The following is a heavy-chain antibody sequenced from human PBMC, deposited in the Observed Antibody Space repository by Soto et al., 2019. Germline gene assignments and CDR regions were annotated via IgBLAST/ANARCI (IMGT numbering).Heavy chain of an antibody. CDR2: IIPIFGTA. V-gene: IGHV1-69*12. CDR3: ARDEKDRKVQLERYYYYGMDV. Sequence: VQLVQSGAEVKKPGSSGKVSCKASGSTFSSYAISWVRQAPGQGLEWMGGIIPIFGTANYAQKFQGRVTITADESTSTAYMELSSLRSEDTAVYYCARDEKDRKVQLERYYYYGMDVWGQGTTVTVSS. D-gene: IGHD1-1*01. CDR1: GSTFSSYA. J-gene: IGHJ6*02.